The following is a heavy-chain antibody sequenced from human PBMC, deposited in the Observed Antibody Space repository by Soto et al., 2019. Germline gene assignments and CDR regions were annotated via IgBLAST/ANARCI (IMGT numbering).Heavy chain of an antibody. J-gene: IGHJ4*02. CDR2: ISAYNGNT. D-gene: IGHD5-18*01. Sequence: QVQLVQSGAEVKKPGASVKVSCKASGYTFTSYGISWVRQAPGQGLEWMGWISAYNGNTNYAQKLQGRVTMTTDTSTRTASMELRSLRSDDTAVYYCASSLLVGYGLEGESDWGQGTLVTVSS. CDR3: ASSLLVGYGLEGESD. CDR1: GYTFTSYG. V-gene: IGHV1-18*01.